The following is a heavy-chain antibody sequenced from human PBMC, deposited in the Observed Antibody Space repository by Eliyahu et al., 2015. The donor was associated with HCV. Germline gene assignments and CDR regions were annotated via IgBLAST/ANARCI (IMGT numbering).Heavy chain of an antibody. CDR3: AGGMYGNGWSG. CDR2: XSDTGDSI. Sequence: VQLLESGGGLVQPGGSLXLSCXAPGXTFSNYGMNWVRQAPGKGLEWVAGXSDTGDSIXXADSVRGRFTISRDNSKKTLYLEMNSLRAEDTAIYYCAGGMYGNGWSGWGQGTMVTVSS. D-gene: IGHD6-19*01. J-gene: IGHJ3*01. CDR1: GXTFSNYG. V-gene: IGHV3-23*01.